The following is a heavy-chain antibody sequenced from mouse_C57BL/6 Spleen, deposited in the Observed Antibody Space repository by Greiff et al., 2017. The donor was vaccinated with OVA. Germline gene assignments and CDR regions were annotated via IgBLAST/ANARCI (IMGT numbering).Heavy chain of an antibody. CDR2: IDPEDGDT. V-gene: IGHV14-1*01. CDR1: GFNIKDYY. D-gene: IGHD3-2*02. J-gene: IGHJ3*01. Sequence: VQLQQSGAELVRPGASVKLSCTASGFNIKDYYMHWVQQRPEQGLEWIGRIDPEDGDTEYAPKFQGKATMTADTSSNTAYLQLSSLTSEDTAVYYCTTGQATARGFAYWGQGTLVTVSA. CDR3: TTGQATARGFAY.